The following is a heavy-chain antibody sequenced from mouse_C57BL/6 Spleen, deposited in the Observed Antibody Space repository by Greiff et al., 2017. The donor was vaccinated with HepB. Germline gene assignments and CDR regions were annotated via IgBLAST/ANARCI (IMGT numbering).Heavy chain of an antibody. Sequence: VQLQQSGAELVKPGASVKVSCKASGYTFTSYWMHWVKQRPGQGLEWIGRIHPSDSDTNYNQKFKSKATLTVDKSSSTAYMQRSSLTSEDSAVYYWAMSYGYDGRGFAYWGQGTLVTVSA. D-gene: IGHD2-14*01. CDR2: IHPSDSDT. V-gene: IGHV1-74*01. CDR3: AMSYGYDGRGFAY. CDR1: GYTFTSYW. J-gene: IGHJ3*01.